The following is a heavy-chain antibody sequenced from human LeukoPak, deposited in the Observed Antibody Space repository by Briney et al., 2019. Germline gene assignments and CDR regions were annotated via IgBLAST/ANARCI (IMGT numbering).Heavy chain of an antibody. CDR2: IYHSGST. D-gene: IGHD2-15*01. CDR1: GGSISSGGYY. CDR3: ARDSRHCSGGSCPLDI. J-gene: IGHJ3*02. Sequence: SETLSLTCTVSGGSISSGGYYWSWIRQHPGKGLEWIGYIYHSGSTYYNLSLKSRVTISVDTSKNQFSLKLSTVTAADTAVYYCARDSRHCSGGSCPLDIWGQGTMVTVSS. V-gene: IGHV4-31*03.